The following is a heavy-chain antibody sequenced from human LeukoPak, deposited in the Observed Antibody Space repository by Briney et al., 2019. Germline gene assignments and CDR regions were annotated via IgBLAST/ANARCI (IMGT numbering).Heavy chain of an antibody. J-gene: IGHJ6*03. Sequence: ASVKVSCKASGYTFTSHGISWVRQAPGQGLEWMGWISAYNGNTNYAQKLQGRVTMTTDTSTSTAYMELRSLRSDDTAVYYCARDSPSVSYMDVWGKGTTVTVSS. D-gene: IGHD3-22*01. V-gene: IGHV1-18*01. CDR3: ARDSPSVSYMDV. CDR1: GYTFTSHG. CDR2: ISAYNGNT.